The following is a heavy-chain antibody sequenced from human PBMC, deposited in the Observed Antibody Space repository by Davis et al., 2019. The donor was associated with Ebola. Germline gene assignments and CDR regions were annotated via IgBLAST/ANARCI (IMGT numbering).Heavy chain of an antibody. CDR2: ISYDGSNK. Sequence: PGGSLRLSCAASGFTFSSYAMHWVRQAPGKGLEWVAVISYDGSNKYYADSVKGRFTISRDNSKNTLYLQMNSLRAEDTAVYYCARDRKRLYYYYMDVWGKGTTVTVSS. J-gene: IGHJ6*03. V-gene: IGHV3-30-3*01. CDR1: GFTFSSYA. CDR3: ARDRKRLYYYYMDV.